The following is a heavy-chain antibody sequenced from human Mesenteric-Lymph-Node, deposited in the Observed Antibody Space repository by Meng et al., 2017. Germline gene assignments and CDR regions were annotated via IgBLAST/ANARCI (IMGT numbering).Heavy chain of an antibody. D-gene: IGHD3-16*02. CDR3: ARRQRRAYYDYVWGSYRPDAFDI. CDR1: GYSISSGYF. J-gene: IGHJ3*02. CDR2: GYQNGNT. V-gene: IGHV4-38-2*01. Sequence: SETLSLTCSVSGYSISSGYFWGWIRQPPGKGLEWIGSGYQNGNTYYNPSLKSRLTISLDMSKNQFSLKLSSVTAADTAVYYCARRQRRAYYDYVWGSYRPDAFDIWGQGTMVTVSS.